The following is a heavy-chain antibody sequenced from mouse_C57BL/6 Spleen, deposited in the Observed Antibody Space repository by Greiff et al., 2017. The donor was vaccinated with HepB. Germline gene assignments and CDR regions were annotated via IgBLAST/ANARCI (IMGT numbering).Heavy chain of an antibody. Sequence: EVHLVESGGGLVKPGGSLKLSCAASGFTFSDYGMHWVRQAPEKGLEWVAYISSGSSTIYYADTVKGRFTISRDNAKNTLFLQMTSLRSEDTAMYYCARIYDGYYYFDYWGQGTTLTVSS. CDR1: GFTFSDYG. V-gene: IGHV5-17*01. CDR3: ARIYDGYYYFDY. D-gene: IGHD2-3*01. J-gene: IGHJ2*01. CDR2: ISSGSSTI.